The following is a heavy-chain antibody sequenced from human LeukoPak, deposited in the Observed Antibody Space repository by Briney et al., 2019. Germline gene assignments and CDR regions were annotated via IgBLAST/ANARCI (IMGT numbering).Heavy chain of an antibody. CDR2: IYYSGST. Sequence: SETLSLTCTVSGGSISSHYWSWIRQPPGKGLEWIGYIYYSGSTNYNPSLKSRVTISVDTSKNQFSQKLSSVTAADTAVYYCARGTKVAATFDYWGQGTLVTVSS. CDR1: GGSISSHY. J-gene: IGHJ4*02. D-gene: IGHD2-15*01. CDR3: ARGTKVAATFDY. V-gene: IGHV4-59*11.